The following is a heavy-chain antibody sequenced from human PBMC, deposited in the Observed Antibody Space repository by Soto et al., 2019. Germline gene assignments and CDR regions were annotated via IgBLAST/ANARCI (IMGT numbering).Heavy chain of an antibody. Sequence: SETLSLTCAVYGGSFSGYYWSWIRQPPGKGLEWIGEINHSGSTNYNPSLKSRVTISVDTSKNQFSLKLSSVTAADTAVYYCARHRARAAAGRRFYFDYWGQGTLVTVSS. CDR2: INHSGST. J-gene: IGHJ4*02. D-gene: IGHD6-13*01. V-gene: IGHV4-34*01. CDR3: ARHRARAAAGRRFYFDY. CDR1: GGSFSGYY.